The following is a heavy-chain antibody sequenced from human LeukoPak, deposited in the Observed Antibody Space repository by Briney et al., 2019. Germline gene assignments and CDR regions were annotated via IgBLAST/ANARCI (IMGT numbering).Heavy chain of an antibody. D-gene: IGHD3-3*01. V-gene: IGHV1-69*02. CDR3: ATTNDYDFWSGLDY. CDR1: GGAFSSYT. Sequence: ASVKVSCKASGGAFSSYTISWVRQAPGQGLEWMGRIIPILGIANYAQKFQGRVTITADKSTSTAYMELSGLRSEDTAVYYCATTNDYDFWSGLDYWGQGTLVTVSS. J-gene: IGHJ4*02. CDR2: IIPILGIA.